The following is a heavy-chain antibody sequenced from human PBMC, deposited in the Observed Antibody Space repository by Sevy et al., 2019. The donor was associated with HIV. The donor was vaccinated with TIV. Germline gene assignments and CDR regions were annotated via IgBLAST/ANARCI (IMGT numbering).Heavy chain of an antibody. D-gene: IGHD4-17*01. V-gene: IGHV3-21*01. J-gene: IGHJ5*02. CDR3: ARTTVTTLSWFDP. CDR1: GFTFSSYS. Sequence: GGSLRLSCAASGFTFSSYSMNWVRQAPGKGLEWVSSISSSSSYIYYADSVKGRFTISRDNAKNSLYLQMNSLRAEDTAVYYCARTTVTTLSWFDPWGQGTLVTVSS. CDR2: ISSSSSYI.